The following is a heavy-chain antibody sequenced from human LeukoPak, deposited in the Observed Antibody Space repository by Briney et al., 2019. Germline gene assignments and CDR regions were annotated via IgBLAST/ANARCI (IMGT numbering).Heavy chain of an antibody. J-gene: IGHJ2*01. CDR1: GFTFSNYA. CDR2: VSDKGDAT. Sequence: GGSLRLSCAASGFTFSNYAMSWVRRAPGKGLEWFSTVSDKGDATAHADSVKGRFTISRDNAKNTLSLLMNILRAEDTAVYYCARVGPLATRSAGHYYFDHWGRGTLVTVSS. CDR3: ARVGPLATRSAGHYYFDH. D-gene: IGHD3-10*01. V-gene: IGHV3-23*01.